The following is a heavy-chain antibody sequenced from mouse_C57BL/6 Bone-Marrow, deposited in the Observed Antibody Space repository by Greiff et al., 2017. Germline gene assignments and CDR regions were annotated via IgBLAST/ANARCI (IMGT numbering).Heavy chain of an antibody. Sequence: QVQLQQSGPGLVQPSQSLSITCTVSGFSLTSYGVHWVRQSPGKGLEWLGVIWRGGSTDYNAAFISRLSISKDNSKSQVFFKMNSLQADDTAIYYCARDGYYVLWFAYWGQGTLVTVSA. CDR2: IWRGGST. CDR3: ARDGYYVLWFAY. CDR1: GFSLTSYG. D-gene: IGHD2-3*01. V-gene: IGHV2-2*01. J-gene: IGHJ3*01.